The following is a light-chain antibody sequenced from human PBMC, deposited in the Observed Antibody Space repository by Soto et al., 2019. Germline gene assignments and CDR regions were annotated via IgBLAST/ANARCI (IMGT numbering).Light chain of an antibody. CDR2: KTS. V-gene: IGKV1-5*03. Sequence: DIQMTQSPSTLSASVGDRVTITCRASQSISSLLAWYQQKPGKAPKLLIYKTSSLQSGVPSRFIGSGSGTEFTLTISSLQPDDFANYYCQQYENFSPFGGGTKVEIK. CDR3: QQYENFSP. CDR1: QSISSL. J-gene: IGKJ4*02.